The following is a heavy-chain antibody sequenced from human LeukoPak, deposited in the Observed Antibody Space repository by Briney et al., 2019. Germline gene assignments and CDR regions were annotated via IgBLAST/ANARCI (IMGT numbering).Heavy chain of an antibody. CDR1: GGSISSSSYY. J-gene: IGHJ4*02. V-gene: IGHV4-39*01. CDR2: IYYSGST. CDR3: ARQERRVYPSDY. Sequence: SETLSLTCTVSGGSISSSSYYWGWIRQPPGKGLEWIGSIYYSGSTYYNPSLKSRVTISVDTSKNQFSLKLSSVTAADTAVYYCARQERRVYPSDYWGQGTLVTVSS. D-gene: IGHD5/OR15-5a*01.